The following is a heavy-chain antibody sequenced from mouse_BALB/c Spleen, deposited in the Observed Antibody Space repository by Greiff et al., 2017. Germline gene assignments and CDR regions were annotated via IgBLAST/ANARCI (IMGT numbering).Heavy chain of an antibody. Sequence: VQLQQPGAELVKPGASVKLSCKASGYTFTSYWMHWVKQRPGQGLEWIGEINPSNGRTNYNEKFKSKATLTVDKSSSTAYMQLSSLTSEDSAVYYCARYGAFYGSSYYYAMDYWGQGTSVTVAS. CDR1: GYTFTSYW. CDR3: ARYGAFYGSSYYYAMDY. J-gene: IGHJ4*01. D-gene: IGHD1-1*01. V-gene: IGHV1S81*02. CDR2: INPSNGRT.